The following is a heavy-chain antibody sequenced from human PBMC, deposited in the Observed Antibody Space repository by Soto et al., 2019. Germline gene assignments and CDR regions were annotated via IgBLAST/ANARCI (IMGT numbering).Heavy chain of an antibody. CDR2: IYYSGST. Sequence: PSETLSLTCSVSGGSISSSSYFWGWIRRPPGKGLEWIGSIYYSGSTYYNPSLKSRVTVSVDTSKNQFSLKLSSVTAADTAVYYCARHPSDFWFDPWGQGTLVTVS. CDR1: GGSISSSSYF. V-gene: IGHV4-39*01. D-gene: IGHD2-21*02. CDR3: ARHPSDFWFDP. J-gene: IGHJ5*02.